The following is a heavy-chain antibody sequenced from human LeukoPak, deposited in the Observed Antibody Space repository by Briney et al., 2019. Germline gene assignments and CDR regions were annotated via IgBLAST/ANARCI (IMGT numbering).Heavy chain of an antibody. J-gene: IGHJ2*01. D-gene: IGHD3-22*01. V-gene: IGHV1-2*02. Sequence: ASVKVSCKASGYTFTGYYMHWVRQAPGQGLEWMGWINPNSGGTNYAQKFQGRVTMTRDTSVSTAYMELSRLRSDDTAVYYCARDYGSSGYYPDWYFDLWGRGTLVTVSS. CDR3: ARDYGSSGYYPDWYFDL. CDR1: GYTFTGYY. CDR2: INPNSGGT.